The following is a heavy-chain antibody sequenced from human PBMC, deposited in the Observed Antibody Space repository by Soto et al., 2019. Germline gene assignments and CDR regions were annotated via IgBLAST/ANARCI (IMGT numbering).Heavy chain of an antibody. Sequence: QVQLQESGPGLVKPSQTLSLTCTVSSGSISSGGDYGSWIRQHPGKGLEWIGYIYYSGSTYYNPSLKSRVTISVDTSKNQFSLKLSSVTAADTAVYYCARSSTSANYFDYSGQGTLVTVSS. CDR2: IYYSGST. CDR3: ARSSTSANYFDY. D-gene: IGHD2-2*01. V-gene: IGHV4-31*03. J-gene: IGHJ4*02. CDR1: SGSISSGGDY.